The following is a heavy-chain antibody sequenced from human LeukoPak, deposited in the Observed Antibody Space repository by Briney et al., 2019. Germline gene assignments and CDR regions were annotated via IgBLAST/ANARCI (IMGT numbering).Heavy chain of an antibody. Sequence: GGSLRLSCAASGFTFSDYYMSWIRQAPGKGLEWVSYISSSSSYTNYADSVKGRFTISRDNAKNSLYLQMSSLRAEDTAVYYCAREAYSSSYVDYWGQGTLVTVSS. D-gene: IGHD6-13*01. CDR1: GFTFSDYY. V-gene: IGHV3-11*06. CDR3: AREAYSSSYVDY. CDR2: ISSSSSYT. J-gene: IGHJ4*02.